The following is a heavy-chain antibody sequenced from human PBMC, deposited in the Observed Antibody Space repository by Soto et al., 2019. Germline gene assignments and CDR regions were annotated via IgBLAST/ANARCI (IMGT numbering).Heavy chain of an antibody. CDR1: GGSISSYY. Sequence: QVQLQESGPGLVKPSVTLSLTCTVSGGSISSYYWSWIRQPPGKGLEWIGYMYYSGSTNYNPSLKSRVTISIDTSRNQFSLKLSSVTAADTAVYYCARGTFGVVKDWGQGTLVTVSS. J-gene: IGHJ4*02. D-gene: IGHD3-3*01. V-gene: IGHV4-59*01. CDR2: MYYSGST. CDR3: ARGTFGVVKD.